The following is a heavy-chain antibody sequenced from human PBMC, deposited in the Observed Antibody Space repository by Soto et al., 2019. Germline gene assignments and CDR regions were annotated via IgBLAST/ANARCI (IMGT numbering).Heavy chain of an antibody. CDR2: IYSGGST. CDR1: GLTVSSNY. V-gene: IGHV3-53*01. D-gene: IGHD4-17*01. Sequence: HPGGSLRLSCAASGLTVSSNYMSWVRQAPGKGLEWVSVIYSGGSTYYADSVKGRFTISRDNSKNTLYLQMNSLRAEDTAVYYCASVRTTDDAFDIWGQGTMATVSS. CDR3: ASVRTTDDAFDI. J-gene: IGHJ3*02.